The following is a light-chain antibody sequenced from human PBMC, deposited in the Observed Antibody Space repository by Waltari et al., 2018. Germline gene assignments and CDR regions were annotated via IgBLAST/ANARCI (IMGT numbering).Light chain of an antibody. V-gene: IGKV3-15*01. CDR1: QSVSSN. CDR2: GAS. J-gene: IGKJ3*01. CDR3: QHYNEWPLT. Sequence: EIVMTQSPATLSVSPGERATLSCRASQSVSSNFAWYQQKPGQAPRLLIYGASTRATGIPARFSGSGSGTEFTLPISSLQSEDFAVYYCQHYNEWPLTFGPGTKVDIK.